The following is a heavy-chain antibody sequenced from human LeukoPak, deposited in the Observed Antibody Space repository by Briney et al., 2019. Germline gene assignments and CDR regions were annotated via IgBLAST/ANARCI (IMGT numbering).Heavy chain of an antibody. CDR3: ARDSYYYDSSGYSSITPDS. D-gene: IGHD3-22*01. CDR1: GGSISSYY. CDR2: IYTSGST. V-gene: IGHV4-4*07. J-gene: IGHJ5*01. Sequence: SETLSLTCTVSGGSISSYYWSWIRQPAGKGLEWIGRIYTSGSTNYNPSLKSRVTMSVDTSKNQFSLKLNSVTAADTAVYYCARDSYYYDSSGYSSITPDSWGQRTLVTVSS.